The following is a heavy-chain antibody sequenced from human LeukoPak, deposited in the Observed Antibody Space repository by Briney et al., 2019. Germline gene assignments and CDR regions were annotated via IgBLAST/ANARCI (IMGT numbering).Heavy chain of an antibody. J-gene: IGHJ6*02. CDR3: ARGGSSGRTSYYYAMDV. V-gene: IGHV3-23*01. Sequence: GGSLRLSCAASGFTFSSYGMHWVRQAPGKGLEWVSGISGTGGTTNYADSVKGRFTISRDNSKNTLYLQINSLRTEDTAVYYCARGGSSGRTSYYYAMDVWGQGTRSPSP. D-gene: IGHD6-19*01. CDR2: ISGTGGTT. CDR1: GFTFSSYG.